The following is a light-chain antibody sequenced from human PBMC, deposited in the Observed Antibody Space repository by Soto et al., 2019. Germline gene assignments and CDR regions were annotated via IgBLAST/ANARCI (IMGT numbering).Light chain of an antibody. V-gene: IGLV2-14*03. CDR1: SSDVVGYNY. Sequence: HSVRNQPATVSGFPVPSSSISCTGTSSDVVGYNYVSWYQHHPGKAPNLLIYDVSNRPSGISNRFSGSKSDNAASLTISGLQPEDEADYYCSSYTTSNTRQIVFGTGTKVTGL. J-gene: IGLJ1*01. CDR2: DVS. CDR3: SSYTTSNTRQIV.